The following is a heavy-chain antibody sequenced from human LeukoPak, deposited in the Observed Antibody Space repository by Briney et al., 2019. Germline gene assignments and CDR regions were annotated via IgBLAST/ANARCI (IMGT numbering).Heavy chain of an antibody. D-gene: IGHD6-19*01. Sequence: GGSLRLSCAASGFTFSSYWMHWVRQAPGKGLVWVSRINSDGSSTSYADSVKGRFTISRDSAKNSLYLQMNSLRAEDTAVYYCARDSSGWYHWFDPWGQGTLVTVSS. J-gene: IGHJ5*02. CDR2: INSDGSST. CDR1: GFTFSSYW. CDR3: ARDSSGWYHWFDP. V-gene: IGHV3-74*01.